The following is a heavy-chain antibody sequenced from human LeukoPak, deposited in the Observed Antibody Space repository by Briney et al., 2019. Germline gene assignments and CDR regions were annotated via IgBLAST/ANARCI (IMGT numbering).Heavy chain of an antibody. CDR2: ISGSSSHI. Sequence: PGGSLRLSCEGSGFTFSTYSMNWVRQAPGRGLEWVSSISGSSSHIFYADSVKGRFTISRDNAKNSVFLEMSSLRDEDTAVYYCARDLAGSSSFGQFGWFDSWGQGTPVTVSS. J-gene: IGHJ5*01. CDR3: ARDLAGSSSFGQFGWFDS. CDR1: GFTFSTYS. D-gene: IGHD3-10*01. V-gene: IGHV3-21*06.